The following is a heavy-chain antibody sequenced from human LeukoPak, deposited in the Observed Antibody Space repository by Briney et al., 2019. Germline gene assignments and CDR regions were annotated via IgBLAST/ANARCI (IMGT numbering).Heavy chain of an antibody. J-gene: IGHJ3*02. Sequence: SETLSLTCTVSGASISSSYWSWVRQPPRKRLEWIGYIYYNGNTNSNPSLKSRVTISVDTSKNQFSLKLSSVTAADTAVYYCVRGNYDNRGYSNAFDIWGQGAMVTVPS. D-gene: IGHD3-22*01. CDR2: IYYNGNT. V-gene: IGHV4-59*01. CDR3: VRGNYDNRGYSNAFDI. CDR1: GASISSSY.